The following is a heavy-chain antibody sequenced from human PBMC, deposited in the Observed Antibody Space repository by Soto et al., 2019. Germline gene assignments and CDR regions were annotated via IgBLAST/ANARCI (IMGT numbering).Heavy chain of an antibody. Sequence: WGSLRLSCAASGFTFSSYWMSWVRQGPGKGPEWVANIKQDGSEKYYVDSVKGRFTISRDNAKNSLYLQMTSLRAEDTAVYHCAKSLSAIPGDSWGQGTLVTVSS. CDR1: GFTFSSYW. J-gene: IGHJ4*02. CDR2: IKQDGSEK. CDR3: AKSLSAIPGDS. D-gene: IGHD2-2*01. V-gene: IGHV3-7*05.